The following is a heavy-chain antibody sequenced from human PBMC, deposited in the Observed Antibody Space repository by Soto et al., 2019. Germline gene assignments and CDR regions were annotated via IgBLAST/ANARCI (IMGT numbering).Heavy chain of an antibody. CDR3: ATSGITIFGVVTTSFDY. CDR1: GYTFTSYG. D-gene: IGHD3-3*01. CDR2: ISAYNGNT. J-gene: IGHJ4*02. V-gene: IGHV1-18*01. Sequence: ASVKVSCKASGYTFTSYGISWVRQAPGQGLEWMGWISAYNGNTNYAQKLQGRVTMTTDTSTSTAYMELRSLRSDDTAVYYCATSGITIFGVVTTSFDYWGQGTLVTVSS.